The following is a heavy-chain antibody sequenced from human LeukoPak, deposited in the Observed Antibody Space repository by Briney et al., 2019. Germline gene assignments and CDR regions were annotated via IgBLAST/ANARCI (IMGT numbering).Heavy chain of an antibody. V-gene: IGHV4-4*07. CDR3: ARDRYCSGGSCGNLFDY. CDR1: GGSISSYY. D-gene: IGHD2-15*01. J-gene: IGHJ4*02. Sequence: SETLSLTCTVSGGSISSYYWSWIRQPAGKGLEWIGRIYTSGSTNYNPSLKSRVTMSVDTSKNQFSLKLSSVTAADTAVYYCARDRYCSGGSCGNLFDYWGQGTLVTVSS. CDR2: IYTSGST.